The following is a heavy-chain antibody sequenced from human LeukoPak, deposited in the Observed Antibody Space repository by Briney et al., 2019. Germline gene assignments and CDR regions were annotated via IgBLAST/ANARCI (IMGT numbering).Heavy chain of an antibody. CDR1: GFTFSSYG. Sequence: GGTLRLSCAASGFTFSSYGMSWVRQAPGKGLVWVSRINSDGSSTSYADSVKGRFTISRDNAKNTLYLQMNSLRAEDTAVYYCARPFYSGSYSDPFFDYWGQGTLVTVSS. CDR2: INSDGSST. V-gene: IGHV3-74*01. J-gene: IGHJ4*02. D-gene: IGHD1-26*01. CDR3: ARPFYSGSYSDPFFDY.